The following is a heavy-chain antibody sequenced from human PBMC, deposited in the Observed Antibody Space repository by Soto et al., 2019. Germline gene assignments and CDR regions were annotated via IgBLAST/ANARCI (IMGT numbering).Heavy chain of an antibody. J-gene: IGHJ3*02. V-gene: IGHV1-69*13. CDR3: ARSITMIVIQAFDI. D-gene: IGHD3-22*01. CDR2: IIPIFGTA. Sequence: ASVKVSCKASGGTFSSYAISWVRQAPGQGLEWMGGIIPIFGTANYAQKFQGRVTITADESTSTAYMELSSLRSEDTAVYYCARSITMIVIQAFDIWGQGTVVTVSS. CDR1: GGTFSSYA.